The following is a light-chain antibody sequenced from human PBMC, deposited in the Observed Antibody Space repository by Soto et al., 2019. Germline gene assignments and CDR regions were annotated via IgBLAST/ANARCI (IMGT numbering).Light chain of an antibody. J-gene: IGKJ2*01. CDR1: HSVSSTY. CDR2: YTS. Sequence: EIVLTQSPGTLSLSPGERATLSCRAIHSVSSTYLAWYQHKPGQPPRLLIYYTSARATSIPDRFSGSGSGTDLTITISKLEPADFAVYYCQRYDNSVYTVGQGTKLEIK. V-gene: IGKV3-20*01. CDR3: QRYDNSVYT.